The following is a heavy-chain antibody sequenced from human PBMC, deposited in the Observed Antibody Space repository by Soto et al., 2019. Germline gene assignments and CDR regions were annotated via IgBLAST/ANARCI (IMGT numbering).Heavy chain of an antibody. D-gene: IGHD4-4*01. CDR1: GGTFSSYA. V-gene: IGHV1-18*01. CDR2: ISAYNGNT. Sequence: ASVKVSCKASGGTFSSYAISWVRQAPGQGLEWMGWISAYNGNTKYAQKLQGRVTMTTDTSTSTAYMELRSLRSEDTAVYYCASSYSNYALIDYYYYGMDVWGQGTTVTVSS. J-gene: IGHJ6*02. CDR3: ASSYSNYALIDYYYYGMDV.